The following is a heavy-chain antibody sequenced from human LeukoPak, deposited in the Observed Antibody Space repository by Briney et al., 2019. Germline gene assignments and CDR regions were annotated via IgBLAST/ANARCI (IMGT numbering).Heavy chain of an antibody. D-gene: IGHD3-22*01. V-gene: IGHV4-61*08. CDR2: IYYSGST. CDR1: GGSISSGGYY. CDR3: ARLADISDYYLFDY. Sequence: PSQTLSLTCTVSGGSISSGGYYWSWIRQPPGKGLEWIGYIYYSGSTNYNPSLKSRVTISVDTSKNQFSLKLSSVTAADTAVYYCARLADISDYYLFDYWGQGTLVTVSS. J-gene: IGHJ4*02.